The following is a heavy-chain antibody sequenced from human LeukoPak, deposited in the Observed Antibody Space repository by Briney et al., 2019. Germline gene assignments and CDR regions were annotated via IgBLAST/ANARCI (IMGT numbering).Heavy chain of an antibody. V-gene: IGHV4-59*01. CDR3: ARGLGIAAAGRSYYYMDV. D-gene: IGHD6-13*01. Sequence: SETLSLTCAVYGGSFSGYYWSWIRQPPGKGLEWIGYIYYSGSTNYNPSLKSRVTISVDTSKNQFSLKLSSVTAADTAVYYCARGLGIAAAGRSYYYMDVWGKGTTVTVSS. CDR2: IYYSGST. J-gene: IGHJ6*03. CDR1: GGSFSGYY.